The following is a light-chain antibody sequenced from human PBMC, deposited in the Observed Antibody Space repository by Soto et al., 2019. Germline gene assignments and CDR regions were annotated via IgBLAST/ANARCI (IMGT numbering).Light chain of an antibody. Sequence: EIVLTQSPATLSLSPGERATLSCRTSQSVSSYFAWYQQKPGRAPRLLIYDASNRATGIPARFIGSGSGTDFTLTLSSLEPEDFAVYYCQQRRNWPITFGQGTRLEIK. CDR3: QQRRNWPIT. V-gene: IGKV3-11*01. CDR2: DAS. CDR1: QSVSSY. J-gene: IGKJ5*01.